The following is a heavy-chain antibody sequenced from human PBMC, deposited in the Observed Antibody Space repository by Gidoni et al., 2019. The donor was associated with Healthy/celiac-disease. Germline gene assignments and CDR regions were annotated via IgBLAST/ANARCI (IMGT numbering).Heavy chain of an antibody. V-gene: IGHV3-7*01. J-gene: IGHJ6*02. CDR3: ARDDSAAMVLYNYYYGMDV. CDR2: IKQDGSEK. CDR1: GFTFSSFW. Sequence: EVQLVESGGGLVQPGGSLSLSCAASGFTFSSFWMSWVRQAPGKGLEWVANIKQDGSEKYYVDSVKGRFTISRDNAKNSLYLQMNSLRAEDTAVYYCARDDSAAMVLYNYYYGMDVWGQGTTVTVSS. D-gene: IGHD5-18*01.